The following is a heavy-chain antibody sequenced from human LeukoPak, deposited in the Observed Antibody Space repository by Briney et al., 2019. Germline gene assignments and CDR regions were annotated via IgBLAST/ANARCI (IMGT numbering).Heavy chain of an antibody. CDR3: ARGGLHDYGDYLDAFDI. V-gene: IGHV4-30-2*01. J-gene: IGHJ3*02. CDR2: IYHSGST. CDR1: GGSISSGGYS. Sequence: SQTLSLTCAVSGGSISSGGYSWSWIRQPPGKGLEWIGYIYHSGSTYYIPSLKSRVTISVDRSKNQFSLKLSSVAAADTAVYYCARGGLHDYGDYLDAFDIWGQGTMVTVSS. D-gene: IGHD4-17*01.